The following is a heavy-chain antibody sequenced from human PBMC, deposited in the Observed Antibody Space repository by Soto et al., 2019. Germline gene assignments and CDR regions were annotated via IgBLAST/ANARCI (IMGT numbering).Heavy chain of an antibody. CDR1: GFTFSSYG. D-gene: IGHD6-19*01. V-gene: IGHV3-33*01. CDR3: ARSSGWYIGHEGFQH. Sequence: QVQLVESGGGVVQPGRSLRLSCAASGFTFSSYGMHWVRQAPGKGLEWVAVIWYDGSNKYYADSVKGRFTISRDNSKNTLYLQMNSLRAEDTAVYYCARSSGWYIGHEGFQHWGQGTLVTVSS. J-gene: IGHJ1*01. CDR2: IWYDGSNK.